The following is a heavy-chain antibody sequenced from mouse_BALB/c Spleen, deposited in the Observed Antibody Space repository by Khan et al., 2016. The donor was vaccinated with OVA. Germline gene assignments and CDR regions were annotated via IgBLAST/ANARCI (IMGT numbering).Heavy chain of an antibody. D-gene: IGHD2-13*01. V-gene: IGHV1-37*01. Sequence: EVQLQQSGPELVKPGASMKMSCKASGYSFTGYTMNWVKQSRVKNLEWIGLINPYNGGTAYNQKFGGKATLTVDTSSNTAYMELLSLTSEDSAVYYWVRSASYGDYVEAWFAYWGQGTLVTVSA. CDR3: VRSASYGDYVEAWFAY. CDR1: GYSFTGYT. CDR2: INPYNGGT. J-gene: IGHJ3*01.